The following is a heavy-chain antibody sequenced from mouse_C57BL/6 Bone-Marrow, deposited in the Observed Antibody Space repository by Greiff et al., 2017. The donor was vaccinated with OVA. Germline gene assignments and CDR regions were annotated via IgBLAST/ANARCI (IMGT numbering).Heavy chain of an antibody. CDR2: IDPSDSYT. D-gene: IGHD2-4*01. Sequence: QVQLQQPGAELVKPGASVKLSCKASSYTFTSYWMQWVKQRPGQGLEWIGEIDPSDSYTNYNQKFKGKATLTVDTSSSTAYMQLSSLTSEDSAVYYCARDDYDGDWYFDVWGTGTTVTVSS. CDR3: ARDDYDGDWYFDV. J-gene: IGHJ1*03. CDR1: SYTFTSYW. V-gene: IGHV1-50*01.